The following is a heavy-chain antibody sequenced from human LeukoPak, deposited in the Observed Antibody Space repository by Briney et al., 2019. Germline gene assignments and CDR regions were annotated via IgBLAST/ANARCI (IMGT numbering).Heavy chain of an antibody. D-gene: IGHD6-13*01. CDR1: GFTFSSYA. CDR3: ANSPQRSASWYGAFDI. J-gene: IGHJ3*02. CDR2: ISGSGGST. Sequence: GGSLRLSCAASGFTFSSYAMSWVRQAPGKGLEWVSAISGSGGSTYYADSVKGRFTISRDNSKNTLYLQMNSLRAEDTAVYYCANSPQRSASWYGAFDIWGQGTMVTVSS. V-gene: IGHV3-23*01.